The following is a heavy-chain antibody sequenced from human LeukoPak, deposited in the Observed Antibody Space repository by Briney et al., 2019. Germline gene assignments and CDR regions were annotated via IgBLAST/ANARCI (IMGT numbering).Heavy chain of an antibody. CDR1: GYTFIGYY. CDR3: ARATYQPRTRGYSYGITWFDP. CDR2: INPDSGGT. D-gene: IGHD5-18*01. V-gene: IGHV1-2*02. J-gene: IGHJ5*02. Sequence: ASVKVSCKASGYTFIGYYMHWVRQAPGQGLEWMGWINPDSGGTKYAQKFQDRVTMTSDTSISTAYMELSRLRSDDTAVYYCARATYQPRTRGYSYGITWFDPWGQGTLVTVSS.